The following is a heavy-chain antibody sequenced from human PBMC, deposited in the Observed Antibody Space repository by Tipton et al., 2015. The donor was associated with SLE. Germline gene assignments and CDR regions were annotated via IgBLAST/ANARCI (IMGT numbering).Heavy chain of an antibody. Sequence: TLSLTCAVSGGSISSGGYSWSWIRQPPRKGLEWIGYIYHSGSTYYNPSLKSRVTISVDRSKNQFSLKLSSVTAADTAVYYCAISEDIVGTLDYWGQGTLVTVSS. D-gene: IGHD2-15*01. CDR2: IYHSGST. J-gene: IGHJ4*02. CDR1: GGSISSGGYS. V-gene: IGHV4-30-2*01. CDR3: AISEDIVGTLDY.